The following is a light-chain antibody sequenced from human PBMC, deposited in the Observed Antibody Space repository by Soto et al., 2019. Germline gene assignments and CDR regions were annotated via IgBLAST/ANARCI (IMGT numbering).Light chain of an antibody. CDR3: AAWDDSLSALYV. CDR2: RNN. CDR1: SSNIGSNY. J-gene: IGLJ1*01. Sequence: QSVLTQPPSASGTPGQRVTFSCSGSSSNIGSNYVYWYQQLPGTAPKLLIYRNNQRPSGVPDRFSGSKSGTSASLAISGLRSEDEADYYCAAWDDSLSALYVFGTGTKVTVL. V-gene: IGLV1-47*01.